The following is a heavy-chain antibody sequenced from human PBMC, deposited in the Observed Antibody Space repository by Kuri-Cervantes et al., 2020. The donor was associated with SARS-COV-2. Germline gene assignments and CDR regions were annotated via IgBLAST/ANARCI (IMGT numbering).Heavy chain of an antibody. D-gene: IGHD6-19*01. CDR3: ARIAVAGAFDY. CDR2: IYWDDDK. J-gene: IGHJ4*02. V-gene: IGHV2-5*08. CDR1: GDSIRSYYW. Sequence: TLSLTCTVSGDSIRSYYWSWIRQPPGKGLEWLALIYWDDDKRYSPSLKSRLTITKDTSKNQVVLTMTNMDPVDTATYYCARIAVAGAFDYWGQGTLVTVSS.